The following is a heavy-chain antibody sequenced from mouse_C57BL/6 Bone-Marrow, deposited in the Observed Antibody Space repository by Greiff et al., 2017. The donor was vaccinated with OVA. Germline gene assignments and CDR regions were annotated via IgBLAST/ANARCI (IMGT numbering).Heavy chain of an antibody. Sequence: QVQLKQSGAELARPGASVKLSCKASGYTFTSYGISWVKQRTGQGLEWIGEIYPRSGNTYYNEKFKGKATLTADKSSSTAYMELRSLTSEDSAVYFCARSKLRTTVVATFDYWGQGTTLTVSS. CDR1: GYTFTSYG. D-gene: IGHD1-1*01. J-gene: IGHJ2*01. CDR2: IYPRSGNT. V-gene: IGHV1-81*01. CDR3: ARSKLRTTVVATFDY.